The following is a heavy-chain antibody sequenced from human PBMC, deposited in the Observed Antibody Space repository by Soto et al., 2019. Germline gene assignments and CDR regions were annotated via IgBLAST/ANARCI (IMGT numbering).Heavy chain of an antibody. J-gene: IGHJ6*02. CDR1: GGSISSGGSY. Sequence: SETLSLTCTVPGGSISSGGSYWSWIRQHPGKGLEWIGYIYYSGSTNYHPSPKSRVTISVDTSKNQFSLKLSSVTAADTAVYYCARRPGSYYGMDVWGQGTTVTVSS. D-gene: IGHD1-26*01. CDR3: ARRPGSYYGMDV. V-gene: IGHV4-61*08. CDR2: IYYSGST.